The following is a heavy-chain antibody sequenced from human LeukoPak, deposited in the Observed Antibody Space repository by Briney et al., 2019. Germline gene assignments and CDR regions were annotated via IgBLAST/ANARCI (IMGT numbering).Heavy chain of an antibody. J-gene: IGHJ4*02. Sequence: GGSLRLSCAASDFTFSIYAMSWVRQAPGKGLEWVSAISGSGDNTYYADSVKGRFTVSRDNSKNTLYLRMHSLRAEDTAVYYCAKDWASSGWSHFDYWGQGTLVTVSS. CDR3: AKDWASSGWSHFDY. D-gene: IGHD6-13*01. V-gene: IGHV3-23*01. CDR1: DFTFSIYA. CDR2: ISGSGDNT.